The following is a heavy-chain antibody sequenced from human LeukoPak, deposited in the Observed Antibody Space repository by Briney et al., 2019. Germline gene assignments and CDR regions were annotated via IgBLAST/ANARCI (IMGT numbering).Heavy chain of an antibody. J-gene: IGHJ1*01. D-gene: IGHD2-15*01. V-gene: IGHV3-30-3*01. CDR2: ISYDGSNK. CDR3: ARESDCSXXXXXXXXXXX. CDR1: GFTFSSYA. Sequence: GGSLRLSCAASGFTFSSYAMHWVRQAPGKGLEWVAVISYDGSNKYYADSVKGRFTISRDNSKNTLYLQMNSLRAEDTAVYYCARESDCSXXXXXXXXXXXWG.